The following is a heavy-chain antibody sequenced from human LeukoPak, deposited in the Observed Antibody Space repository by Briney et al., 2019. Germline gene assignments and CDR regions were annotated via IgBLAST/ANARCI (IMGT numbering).Heavy chain of an antibody. J-gene: IGHJ4*02. D-gene: IGHD5-24*01. Sequence: GGSLRLSCAASGFTFSSYWMTWVRQAPGKGLESVASIKQDGSEKYYVDSVKGRFTISRDNAENSLHLQMNSLRAEDTAVYYCARGRWLQALYYSDYWGQGTLVTVSS. CDR3: ARGRWLQALYYSDY. V-gene: IGHV3-7*04. CDR1: GFTFSSYW. CDR2: IKQDGSEK.